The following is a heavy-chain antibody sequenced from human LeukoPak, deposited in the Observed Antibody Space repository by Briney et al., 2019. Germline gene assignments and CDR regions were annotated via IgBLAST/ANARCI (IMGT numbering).Heavy chain of an antibody. D-gene: IGHD1-1*01. Sequence: SETLSLTCTVPGDSINNDGYHWTWIRQHPGKGLEWIGYIHNSGGTAYNSSLRSRVSISLVTSLNQFSLTLHSVTAADTAVYYCARDFTKTASPDAFDFWGQGTLVAVSS. V-gene: IGHV4-31*03. CDR1: GDSINNDGYH. J-gene: IGHJ3*01. CDR2: IHNSGGT. CDR3: ARDFTKTASPDAFDF.